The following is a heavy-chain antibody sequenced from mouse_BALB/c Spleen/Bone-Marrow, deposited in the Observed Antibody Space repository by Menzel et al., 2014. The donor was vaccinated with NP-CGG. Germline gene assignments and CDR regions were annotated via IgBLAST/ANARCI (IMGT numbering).Heavy chain of an antibody. Sequence: QVQLQQPGAELARPGTSVKISCKASGYAFTNYWLGWVKQRPGHGLEWIGDIYPGSGNTYYTEKFKGKATLTADTSSSTAYMQLSSLTSEDSAVYFCARRRSLDYWGQGTILTVSS. CDR2: IYPGSGNT. V-gene: IGHV1-63*02. CDR3: ARRRSLDY. J-gene: IGHJ2*01. CDR1: GYAFTNYW.